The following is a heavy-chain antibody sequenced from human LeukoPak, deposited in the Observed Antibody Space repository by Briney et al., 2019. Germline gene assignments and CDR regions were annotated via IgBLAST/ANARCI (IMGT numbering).Heavy chain of an antibody. J-gene: IGHJ4*02. Sequence: SETLSLTCTVSGGSISSHYWSWIRQPPGKGLEWIGYIYYSGSTNYNPSLKSRVTISVDTSKNQFSLKLNSVTAADTAVYYCARRAPYYFDSSGSHFDYWVQGTLVTVSS. CDR1: GGSISSHY. V-gene: IGHV4-59*08. CDR2: IYYSGST. CDR3: ARRAPYYFDSSGSHFDY. D-gene: IGHD3-22*01.